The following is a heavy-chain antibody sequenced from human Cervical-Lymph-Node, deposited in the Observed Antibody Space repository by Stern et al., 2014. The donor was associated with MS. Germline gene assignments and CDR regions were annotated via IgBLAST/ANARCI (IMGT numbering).Heavy chain of an antibody. J-gene: IGHJ4*02. V-gene: IGHV1-2*02. CDR1: GYTFTGYY. D-gene: IGHD5-24*01. CDR2: IIPNNGDT. CDR3: AKDGYNY. Sequence: QVQLVQSGAEVKKPGASVKVSCKASGYTFTGYYIHWVRQAPGQGLEWMGWIIPNNGDTNYAQNFQGRVTMTRDTSISTAYMELSRLRSDDTAVYYCAKDGYNYWGQRTLVTVSS.